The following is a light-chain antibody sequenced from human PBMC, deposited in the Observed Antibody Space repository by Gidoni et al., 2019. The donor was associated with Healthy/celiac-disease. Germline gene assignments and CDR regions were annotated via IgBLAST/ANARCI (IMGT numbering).Light chain of an antibody. V-gene: IGLV2-14*03. CDR3: SSYTSSSTYV. CDR1: SSDVGEYNY. CDR2: DVS. Sequence: QSTLTQPPPLSGAPRQSLTISCTGTSSDVGEYNYVSWYQHHPGKAPKLMIYDVSNRPSGVSNRFSGSKSGNTASLTISGLQAEDEADYYCSSYTSSSTYVFGTGTKLTVL. J-gene: IGLJ1*01.